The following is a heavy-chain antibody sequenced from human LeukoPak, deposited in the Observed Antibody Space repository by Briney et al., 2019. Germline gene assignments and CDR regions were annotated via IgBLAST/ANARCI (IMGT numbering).Heavy chain of an antibody. CDR1: GFTFSSYA. CDR2: ISGSGGST. D-gene: IGHD6-13*01. V-gene: IGHV3-23*01. CDR3: AKDSDSSSRPPSIDY. Sequence: GASLRLSCAASGFTFSSYAMSWVRQAPGKGLEWVSAISGSGGSTYYADSVQGRFTISRDNSKNTLYLQMNSLRAEDTAVYYCAKDSDSSSRPPSIDYWGQGTLVTVSS. J-gene: IGHJ4*02.